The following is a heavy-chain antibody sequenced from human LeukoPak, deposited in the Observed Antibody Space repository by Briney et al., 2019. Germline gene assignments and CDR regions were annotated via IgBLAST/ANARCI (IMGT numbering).Heavy chain of an antibody. CDR1: GGSFSGYY. CDR2: INHSGST. J-gene: IGHJ4*02. D-gene: IGHD5-24*01. CDR3: ARGRRWPQSFDY. V-gene: IGHV4-34*01. Sequence: PSETLSLTCAVYGGSFSGYYWSWIRQPPGKGLEWIGEINHSGSTNYNPSLKSRVTISVDTSKNQFSLKLSSVTAADTAVYYCARGRRWPQSFDYWGQGTLVTVSS.